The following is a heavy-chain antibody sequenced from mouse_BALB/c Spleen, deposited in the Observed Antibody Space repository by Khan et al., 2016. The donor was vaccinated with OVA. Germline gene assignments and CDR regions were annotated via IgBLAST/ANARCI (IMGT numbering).Heavy chain of an antibody. CDR1: GYTFTNYG. J-gene: IGHJ1*01. D-gene: IGHD6-1*01. Sequence: QIQLVQSGPELKKPGETVKISCKASGYTFTNYGMNWVKQAPGKGLKWMGWINTYTGEPTYADDFKGRFAFSLETSANTSYLQINNLKNEDTGTCFCARSASYWFFDVGGAGTMVTVTS. CDR3: ARSASYWFFDV. CDR2: INTYTGEP. V-gene: IGHV9-3-1*01.